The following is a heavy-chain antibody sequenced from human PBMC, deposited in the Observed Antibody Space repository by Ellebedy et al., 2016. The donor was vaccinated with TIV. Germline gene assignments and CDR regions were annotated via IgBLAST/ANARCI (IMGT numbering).Heavy chain of an antibody. J-gene: IGHJ4*02. Sequence: GESLKISCAPSGFTFSGSAMHWVRQASGKGLEWVGRLRSKANNYATAYAASVKGRFTISRDDSKNTAYLQMNSLKTEDTAVYYCMHLVVVAATGYWGQGTLVTVSS. D-gene: IGHD2-21*02. CDR1: GFTFSGSA. CDR2: LRSKANNYAT. CDR3: MHLVVVAATGY. V-gene: IGHV3-73*01.